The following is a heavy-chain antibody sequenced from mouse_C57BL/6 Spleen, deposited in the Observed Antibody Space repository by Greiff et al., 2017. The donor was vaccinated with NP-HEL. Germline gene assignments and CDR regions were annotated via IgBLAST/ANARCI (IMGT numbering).Heavy chain of an antibody. CDR3: ARNLDGYYDY. CDR1: GYTFTSYW. Sequence: QVQLKQPGAELVRPGSSVKLSCKASGYTFTSYWMHWVKQRPIQGLEWIGNIDPSDSETHYNQKFKDKATLTVDKSSSTAYMQLSSLTSEDSAVYYCARNLDGYYDYWGQGTTLTVSS. D-gene: IGHD2-3*01. J-gene: IGHJ2*01. CDR2: IDPSDSET. V-gene: IGHV1-52*01.